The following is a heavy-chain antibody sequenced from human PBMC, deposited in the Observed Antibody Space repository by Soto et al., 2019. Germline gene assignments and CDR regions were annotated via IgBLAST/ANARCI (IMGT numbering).Heavy chain of an antibody. Sequence: QVQLQESGPGLVRPSETLSLTCTVSGGAISGYYWSWIRQPQGKGLEWIGYIYYSGTTSYNPSLNSRVTMSVDTSKNQFSLKVNSVTAADTAVYYCARESYYGSGATVVAYWGQGTLVTVSS. CDR3: ARESYYGSGATVVAY. CDR1: GGAISGYY. CDR2: IYYSGTT. J-gene: IGHJ4*02. V-gene: IGHV4-59*01. D-gene: IGHD3-10*01.